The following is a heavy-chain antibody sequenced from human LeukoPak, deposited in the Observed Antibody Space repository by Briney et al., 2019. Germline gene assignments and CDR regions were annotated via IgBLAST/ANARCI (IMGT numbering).Heavy chain of an antibody. CDR2: ISSSGSTI. J-gene: IGHJ4*02. D-gene: IGHD4-17*01. V-gene: IGHV3-48*03. CDR3: ARFYGDETYFDY. Sequence: GGSLRLSCAASGFTFSSYEMNWVRQAPGKGLEWVSYISSSGSTIYYADSVKGRFTISRDNAKKSLYLQMNSLRAEDTAVYYCARFYGDETYFDYWGQGTLVTVSS. CDR1: GFTFSSYE.